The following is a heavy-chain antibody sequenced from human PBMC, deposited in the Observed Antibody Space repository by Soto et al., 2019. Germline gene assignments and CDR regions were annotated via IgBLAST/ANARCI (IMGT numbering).Heavy chain of an antibody. CDR2: IIPMYGIA. V-gene: IGHV1-69*12. CDR1: GGTFKKYG. Sequence: QVQLVQSGAEVKKPGSSVRVSCRTSGGTFKKYGFSWVRQAPGQGLEWMGGIIPMYGIANYGQIFQGRLTMTADESTNTVYMDLTSVRSEDTAVYYCARSVSPWGQGTVVTVSS. CDR3: ARSVSP. J-gene: IGHJ5*02.